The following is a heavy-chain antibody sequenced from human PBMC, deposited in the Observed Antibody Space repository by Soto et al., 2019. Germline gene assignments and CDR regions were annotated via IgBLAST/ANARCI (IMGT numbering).Heavy chain of an antibody. CDR3: ARGGGVGATGDHAFDI. CDR2: IYPGDSDT. V-gene: IGHV5-51*03. Sequence: PGESLKIYCKGSGYSFTSYWIGWVRQMPGKGLEWMGIIYPGDSDTRYSPSFQGQVTISADKSISTAYLQWSSLKASDTAMYYCARGGGVGATGDHAFDIWGQGTMVTVS. D-gene: IGHD1-26*01. J-gene: IGHJ3*02. CDR1: GYSFTSYW.